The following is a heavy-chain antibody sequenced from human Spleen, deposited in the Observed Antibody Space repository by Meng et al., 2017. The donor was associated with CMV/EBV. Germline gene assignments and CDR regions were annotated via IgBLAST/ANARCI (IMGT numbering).Heavy chain of an antibody. J-gene: IGHJ4*02. D-gene: IGHD2-21*02. CDR2: IYHSGST. CDR1: GGPISSGNL. Sequence: QVQLQESGPGLVKPSGTLSLTCAVTGGPISSGNLWTWVRQVPGKGLEWIGEIYHSGSTNYNPSLKSRVTISVDKFKNQFSLKLGSVTAADTAVYYCARIERRRILKYCGSDCSTTDYWGQGTLVTVSS. V-gene: IGHV4-4*02. CDR3: ARIERRRILKYCGSDCSTTDY.